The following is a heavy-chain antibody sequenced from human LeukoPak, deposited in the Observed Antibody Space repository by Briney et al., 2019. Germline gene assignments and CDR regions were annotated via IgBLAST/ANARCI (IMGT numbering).Heavy chain of an antibody. J-gene: IGHJ6*03. CDR1: GYTFTSYY. CDR3: ARTRIAAAGTGALYYYYYYMDV. CDR2: INPSGGST. D-gene: IGHD6-13*01. V-gene: IGHV1-46*01. Sequence: ASVKVSCKASGYTFTSYYMHWVRQAPGQGLEWMGIINPSGGSTSYAQKFQGRVTMTRDMSTSTVYMELSSLRSEDTAVYYCARTRIAAAGTGALYYYYYYMDVWGKGTTVTISS.